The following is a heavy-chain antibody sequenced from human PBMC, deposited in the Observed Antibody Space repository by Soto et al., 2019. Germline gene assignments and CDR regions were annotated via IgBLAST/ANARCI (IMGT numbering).Heavy chain of an antibody. CDR1: GFTFSSYA. CDR3: SIDFRTWGATATAVY. Sequence: GGSLRLSSAASGFTFSSYAMHWGRQAPGKGLEWVAVISYDGSNKYYADSVKGRFTISRDNSKNTLYLQMNSLRAEDTAVYYCSIDFRTWGATATAVYCGQGTLVTVSS. CDR2: ISYDGSNK. J-gene: IGHJ4*02. V-gene: IGHV3-30-3*01. D-gene: IGHD1-26*01.